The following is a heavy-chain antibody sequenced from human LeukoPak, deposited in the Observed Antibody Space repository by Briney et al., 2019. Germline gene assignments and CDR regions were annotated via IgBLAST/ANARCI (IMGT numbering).Heavy chain of an antibody. V-gene: IGHV4-34*01. CDR2: INHSGST. Sequence: SETLSLTCAVSGGSFSGYYWSWIRQPPGKGLEWIGEINHSGSTNYNPSLKSRVTISVDTSKNKFSLKLSSVTAADTAVYYCARDGGSYSEFDYWGQGTLVTVSS. CDR1: GGSFSGYY. J-gene: IGHJ4*02. D-gene: IGHD1-26*01. CDR3: ARDGGSYSEFDY.